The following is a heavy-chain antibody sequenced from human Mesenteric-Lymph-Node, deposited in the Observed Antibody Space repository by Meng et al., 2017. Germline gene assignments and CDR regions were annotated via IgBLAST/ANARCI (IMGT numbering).Heavy chain of an antibody. D-gene: IGHD5-12*01. CDR1: GYSISSGYY. J-gene: IGHJ4*02. Sequence: SETLSLTCAVSGYSISSGYYWGWIRQPPGKGLEWIGSIYHSGSTYYNPSLKSRVTISVDTSKNQFSLKLSSVTAADTAVYYCAREGAYGGYIRVWGQGTLVTVSS. V-gene: IGHV4-38-2*02. CDR2: IYHSGST. CDR3: AREGAYGGYIRV.